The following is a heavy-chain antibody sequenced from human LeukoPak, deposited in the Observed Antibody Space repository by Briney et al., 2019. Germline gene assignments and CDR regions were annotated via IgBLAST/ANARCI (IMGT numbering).Heavy chain of an antibody. V-gene: IGHV3-23*01. Sequence: GGSLRLSCAASGFTFSSYAMNWVRQAPGKGLEWVSAISSGGSTYYADSVTGRFTIPRDNSKNTLYLQMNSLRAEDTAVYYCAKDRASSGSYSFVYWGQGTLVTVSS. D-gene: IGHD1-26*01. CDR1: GFTFSSYA. CDR2: ISSGGST. J-gene: IGHJ4*02. CDR3: AKDRASSGSYSFVY.